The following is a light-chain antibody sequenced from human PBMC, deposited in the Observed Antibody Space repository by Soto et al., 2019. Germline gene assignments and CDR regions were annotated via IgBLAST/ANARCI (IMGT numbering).Light chain of an antibody. Sequence: EIVLTQSPGTLSLSPGERATLSCRASQSVSSSYLAWYQQKPGQAPRLLIYGASSRAAGIPARFSGSGSGTDFTLTNSRLEPEDWAVYYCQQYGSSPLTFGGGTKVEIK. CDR3: QQYGSSPLT. J-gene: IGKJ4*01. CDR1: QSVSSSY. V-gene: IGKV3-20*01. CDR2: GAS.